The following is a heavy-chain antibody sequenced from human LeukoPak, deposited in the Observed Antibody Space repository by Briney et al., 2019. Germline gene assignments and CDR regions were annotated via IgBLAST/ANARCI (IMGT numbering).Heavy chain of an antibody. J-gene: IGHJ4*02. D-gene: IGHD1-26*01. V-gene: IGHV3-21*01. CDR1: GFTFSSYS. CDR2: ISSSSSYI. CDR3: ARGLGRGSYFSLFDY. Sequence: PGGSLRLSCAASGFTFSSYSMNWVRQAPGKGLEWVSSISSSSSYIYYADSVKGRFTISRDNAKNSLYLQMNSLRAEDTAVYYCARGLGRGSYFSLFDYWGQGTLVTVSS.